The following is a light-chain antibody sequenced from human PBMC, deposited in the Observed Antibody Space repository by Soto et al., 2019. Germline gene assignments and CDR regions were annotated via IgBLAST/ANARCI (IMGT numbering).Light chain of an antibody. Sequence: DIQMTQSPSSLSASVGDRVTITCRASQSISSYLNWYQQKPGKAPKLLIYAASSLQRGVPSRFSGSGSGTDFTLTISSLQPEDFATYYCQQSYRTPRTFGQGTKVEIK. CDR3: QQSYRTPRT. CDR2: AAS. J-gene: IGKJ1*01. CDR1: QSISSY. V-gene: IGKV1-39*01.